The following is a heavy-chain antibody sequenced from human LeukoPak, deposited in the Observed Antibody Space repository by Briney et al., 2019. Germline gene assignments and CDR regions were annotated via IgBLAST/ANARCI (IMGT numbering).Heavy chain of an antibody. CDR2: INHSGST. V-gene: IGHV4-34*01. Sequence: SETLSLTCAVYGGSFSGYYWSWIRQPPGKGLERIGEINHSGSTNYNPSLKSRVTISVDTSKNQFSLKLSSVTAADTAVYYCASGRFRYYFDYWGQGTLVTVSS. D-gene: IGHD3-3*01. CDR1: GGSFSGYY. J-gene: IGHJ4*02. CDR3: ASGRFRYYFDY.